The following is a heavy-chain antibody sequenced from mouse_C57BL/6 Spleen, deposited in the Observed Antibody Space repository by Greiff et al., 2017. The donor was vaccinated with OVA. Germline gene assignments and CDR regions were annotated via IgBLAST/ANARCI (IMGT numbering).Heavy chain of an antibody. J-gene: IGHJ1*03. CDR3: ARHYGNYVGYCDV. D-gene: IGHD2-1*01. Sequence: VQLQQSGPELVKPGASVKISCKASGYAFSSSWMNWVKQRPGKGLEWIGRIYPGDGDTNYNGTFKGKATLTADKSSSTAYMQLSSLTSEDSAVYFCARHYGNYVGYCDVWGTGTTVTVSS. CDR1: GYAFSSSW. CDR2: IYPGDGDT. V-gene: IGHV1-82*01.